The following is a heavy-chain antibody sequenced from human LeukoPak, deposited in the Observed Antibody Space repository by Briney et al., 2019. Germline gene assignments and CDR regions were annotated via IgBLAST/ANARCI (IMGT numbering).Heavy chain of an antibody. Sequence: PSETLSLTFTVSGGSISSYYWSWIRQPPGKGLEWIGYIYYSGSTNYNPSLKSRVTISLDKSKNEFSLKLSSVTAADTAVYSCARLPFNSGYEYFDYWGQGALVTVSS. J-gene: IGHJ4*02. CDR1: GGSISSYY. D-gene: IGHD5-12*01. CDR3: ARLPFNSGYEYFDY. V-gene: IGHV4-59*12. CDR2: IYYSGST.